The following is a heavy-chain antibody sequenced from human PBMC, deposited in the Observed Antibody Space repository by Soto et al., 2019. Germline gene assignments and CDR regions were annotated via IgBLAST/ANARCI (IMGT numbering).Heavy chain of an antibody. J-gene: IGHJ4*02. V-gene: IGHV3-15*07. CDR2: IKSKTNGGTT. CDR1: GFTFTNAW. Sequence: EMQLVESGGGLVKPGESLRLSCAASGFTFTNAWMHWVRQAPGKGLEWVGRIKSKTNGGTTDYAAPVKGRFTVSRDDSKDTLYLQMNSLKTEDTAVYYCTSNPIYWGQGTLVTVSS. CDR3: TSNPIY.